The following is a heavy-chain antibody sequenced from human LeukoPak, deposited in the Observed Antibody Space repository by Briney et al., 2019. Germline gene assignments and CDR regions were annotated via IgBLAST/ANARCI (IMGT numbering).Heavy chain of an antibody. Sequence: PSETLSLTCTVSGGSISSSSYYWGWIRQPPGKGLEWIGSIYYSGSTYYNPSLKSRVTISVDTSKNHFSLKLSSVTAADTALYNCARVGSSWPHYYFAYWGPGTLVTVSS. CDR2: IYYSGST. D-gene: IGHD6-13*01. J-gene: IGHJ4*02. V-gene: IGHV4-39*07. CDR3: ARVGSSWPHYYFAY. CDR1: GGSISSSSYY.